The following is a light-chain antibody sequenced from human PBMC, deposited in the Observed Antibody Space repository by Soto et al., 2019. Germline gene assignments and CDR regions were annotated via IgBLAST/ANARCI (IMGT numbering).Light chain of an antibody. Sequence: QSAVTQPRSVSGSPGRSVTISCTGTSSDVGGYNYVSWYQQHPGKAPKLMIYDVSKRPSGVPDRFSGSKSGNTASLTISGLQAEDEADYYCCSYAGSRYVFGTGTKLTVL. CDR3: CSYAGSRYV. J-gene: IGLJ1*01. CDR2: DVS. V-gene: IGLV2-11*01. CDR1: SSDVGGYNY.